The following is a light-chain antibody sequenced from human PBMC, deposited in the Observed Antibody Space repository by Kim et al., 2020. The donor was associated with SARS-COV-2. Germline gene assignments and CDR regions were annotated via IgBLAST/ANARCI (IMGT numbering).Light chain of an antibody. J-gene: IGKJ2*01. Sequence: VVMAQSPLSLPVTLGQPASISCRSSQSLVHSDGNTYLNWFQQRPGQSPRRLVYKVSNRDSGVPDRFSGSGSGTDFTLRISRVEAEDVGVYYYMQGTHLLRGTFGQGTKLEI. CDR2: KVS. CDR3: MQGTHLLRGT. V-gene: IGKV2-30*02. CDR1: QSLVHSDGNTY.